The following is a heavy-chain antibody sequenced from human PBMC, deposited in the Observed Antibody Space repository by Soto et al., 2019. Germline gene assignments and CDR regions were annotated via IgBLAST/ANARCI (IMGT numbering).Heavy chain of an antibody. CDR1: GYTLTELS. J-gene: IGHJ3*02. CDR2: FDPEDGET. Sequence: ASVKVSCKVSGYTLTELSMHWVRPAPGKGLEWMGGFDPEDGETIYAQKFQGRVTMTEDSSTDTAYIELSSLRSEDTAVYYCAPYRLDHFGDGWEAFDIWGQGTMVTVSS. V-gene: IGHV1-24*01. CDR3: APYRLDHFGDGWEAFDI. D-gene: IGHD3-16*01.